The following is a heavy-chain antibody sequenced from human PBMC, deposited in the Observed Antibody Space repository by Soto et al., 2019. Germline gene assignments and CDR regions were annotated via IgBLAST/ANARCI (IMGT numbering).Heavy chain of an antibody. Sequence: SETLSLTCTVSGGSISSYYWSWIRQPPGKGLEWIGYIYYSGSTNYNPSLKSRVTISVDTSKNQFYLKLSSVTAADTAVYYCARAISTIGRGDDAFDIWGQGTMVTV. D-gene: IGHD1-26*01. CDR1: GGSISSYY. CDR3: ARAISTIGRGDDAFDI. V-gene: IGHV4-59*01. J-gene: IGHJ3*02. CDR2: IYYSGST.